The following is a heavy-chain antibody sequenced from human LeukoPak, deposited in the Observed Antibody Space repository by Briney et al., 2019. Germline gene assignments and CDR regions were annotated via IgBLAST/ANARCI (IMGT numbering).Heavy chain of an antibody. CDR2: IYTGGST. J-gene: IGHJ3*01. CDR3: ARDRGNGVFDV. V-gene: IGHV3-66*02. CDR1: RFTVSNNY. D-gene: IGHD4-23*01. Sequence: GGSLRLSCAAFRFTVSNNYMSWVRQAPGKGLEWVSIIYTGGSTDYVDSVKGRFTISRDNSKNTLYLQMNSLRAEDTAVYYCARDRGNGVFDVWGQGTMVTVSS.